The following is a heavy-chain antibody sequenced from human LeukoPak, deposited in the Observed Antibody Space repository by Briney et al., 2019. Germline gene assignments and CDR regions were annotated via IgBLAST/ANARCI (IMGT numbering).Heavy chain of an antibody. CDR2: ISAYNGNT. J-gene: IGHJ6*02. Sequence: ASVEVSCKASGYTFTSYGISWVRQAPGQGLEWMGWISAYNGNTNYAQKLQGRVTMTADTSTSTAYMELRSLRSEDTALYCARFSRYCSSTSCYLYGMDVWGQGTTVTVSS. D-gene: IGHD2-2*01. CDR3: ARFSRYCSSTSCYLYGMDV. V-gene: IGHV1-18*01. CDR1: GYTFTSYG.